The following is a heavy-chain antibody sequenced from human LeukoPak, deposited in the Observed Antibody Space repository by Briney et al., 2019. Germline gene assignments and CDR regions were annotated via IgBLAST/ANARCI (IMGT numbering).Heavy chain of an antibody. V-gene: IGHV4-34*01. CDR3: ARLESGYDAFDI. D-gene: IGHD1-1*01. CDR2: INHSGNT. J-gene: IGHJ3*02. CDR1: GGSFSGYY. Sequence: SETLSLTCAVYGGSFSGYYWSWIRQPPGKGLEWIGEINHSGNTNYNPSLKSRVTISVDTSKNQFSLKLSSVTAADTAVYYCARLESGYDAFDIWGQGTMVTVSS.